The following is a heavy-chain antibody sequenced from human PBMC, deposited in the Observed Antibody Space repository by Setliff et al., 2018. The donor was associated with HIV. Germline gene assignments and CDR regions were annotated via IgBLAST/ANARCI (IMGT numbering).Heavy chain of an antibody. CDR3: ARHSFDSNSYYRPPFDS. V-gene: IGHV1-69*10. CDR1: GGTFNTHA. CDR2: IIPVRGLA. D-gene: IGHD3-10*01. Sequence: SVKVSCKASGGTFNTHAFSWVRQAPGQGLEWMGGIIPVRGLANYARNFQGRVTITADTSTNTAYLEVVSLRSEDTAIYYCARHSFDSNSYYRPPFDSWGQGTPVTVSS. J-gene: IGHJ5*01.